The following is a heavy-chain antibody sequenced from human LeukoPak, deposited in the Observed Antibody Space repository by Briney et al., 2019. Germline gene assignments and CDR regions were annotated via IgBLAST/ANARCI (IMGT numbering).Heavy chain of an antibody. D-gene: IGHD3-3*01. V-gene: IGHV4-30-4*01. Sequence: SETLSLTCTVSGGSISSGDYYWSWIRQPPGKGLEWIGYIYYSGSTYYNPSLKSRVTISVDTSKNQFSLKLSSVTAADTAVYYCARRGKGVTIFGVEFDIWGQGTMVTVSS. J-gene: IGHJ3*02. CDR1: GGSISSGDYY. CDR3: ARRGKGVTIFGVEFDI. CDR2: IYYSGST.